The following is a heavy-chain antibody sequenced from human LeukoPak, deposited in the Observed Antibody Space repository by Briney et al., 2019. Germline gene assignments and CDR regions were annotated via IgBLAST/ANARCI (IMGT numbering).Heavy chain of an antibody. CDR2: ISWNSGSI. CDR1: GFTLDDYA. Sequence: PGRSLRLSCAASGFTLDDYAMHWVRQAPGKGLEWVSGISWNSGSIGYADSVKGRLTISRDNAKNSLYLQMNSLRAEDMALYYCAKDIGAYYYDSSGYYFDYWGQGTLVTVSS. V-gene: IGHV3-9*03. CDR3: AKDIGAYYYDSSGYYFDY. D-gene: IGHD3-22*01. J-gene: IGHJ4*02.